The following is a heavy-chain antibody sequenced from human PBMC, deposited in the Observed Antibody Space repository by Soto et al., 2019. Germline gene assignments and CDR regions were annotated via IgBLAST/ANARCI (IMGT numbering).Heavy chain of an antibody. CDR3: ARQLPYYYGSDPYYGMDV. CDR1: GGSTSSYY. D-gene: IGHD3-10*01. Sequence: SETLSLTCSVSGGSTSSYYWSWIRQPPGKGLEWIGYIFYSGNTNYNPSLRSRVTISVDTSKNQFSLKLSSVTAADTAVYYCARQLPYYYGSDPYYGMDVWGQGTTVTVSS. V-gene: IGHV4-59*08. J-gene: IGHJ6*02. CDR2: IFYSGNT.